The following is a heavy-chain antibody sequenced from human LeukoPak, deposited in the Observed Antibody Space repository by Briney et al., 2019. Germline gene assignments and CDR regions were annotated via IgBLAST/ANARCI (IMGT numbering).Heavy chain of an antibody. D-gene: IGHD2-21*02. V-gene: IGHV1-69*01. CDR3: ARALCGGDCYSKLRTVYFQH. J-gene: IGHJ1*01. CDR2: IIPIFGTA. CDR1: GGTFSSYA. Sequence: SVKVSCKASGGTFSSYAISWVRQAPGQGLEWMGGIIPIFGTANYAQKFQGRVTITADESTSTAYMELSSLRSEDTAVYYCARALCGGDCYSKLRTVYFQHWGQGTLVTVSS.